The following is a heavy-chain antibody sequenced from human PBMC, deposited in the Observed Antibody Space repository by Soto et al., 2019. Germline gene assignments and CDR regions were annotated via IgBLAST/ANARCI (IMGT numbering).Heavy chain of an antibody. V-gene: IGHV3-23*01. J-gene: IGHJ4*02. CDR2: ISGSGDST. CDR1: GFTFSSYA. CDR3: ARRGSGRYYDY. Sequence: EVQLLESGGGLVQPGGSLRLSCAAAGFTFSSYAMRWVRQAPGKGMEWVSSISGSGDSTYYADSVKGRFTISRDNSKNTLYLQMNSLRAEDTAVYYCARRGSGRYYDYSGQGTLVTVSS. D-gene: IGHD1-26*01.